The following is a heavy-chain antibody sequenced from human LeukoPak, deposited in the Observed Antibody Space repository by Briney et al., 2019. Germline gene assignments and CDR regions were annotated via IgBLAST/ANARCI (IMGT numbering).Heavy chain of an antibody. CDR1: GGTFSSYA. J-gene: IGHJ4*02. CDR3: ARGGERGRDFWSGYSSLGY. V-gene: IGHV1-69*04. Sequence: ASVKVSCKASGGTFSSYAISWVRQAPGQGLEWMGRIIPILGIANYAQKFQGRVTITADKSTSTAYMELSSLRSEDTAVYYCARGGERGRDFWSGYSSLGYWGQGTLVTVSS. CDR2: IIPILGIA. D-gene: IGHD3-3*01.